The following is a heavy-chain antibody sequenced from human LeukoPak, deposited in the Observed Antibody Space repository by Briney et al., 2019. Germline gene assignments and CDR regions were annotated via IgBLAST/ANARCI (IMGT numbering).Heavy chain of an antibody. CDR2: ISVYNDNT. CDR3: ARGWDYVWGSYRYTEGFFDY. D-gene: IGHD3-16*02. Sequence: GASVKVSCKASGYTFTSYGISWVRQAPGQGLEWMGWISVYNDNTNYAQKLQGRVTMTTDTSTSTAYMELRSLRSDDTAVYYCARGWDYVWGSYRYTEGFFDYWGQGTLVTVSS. V-gene: IGHV1-18*01. J-gene: IGHJ4*02. CDR1: GYTFTSYG.